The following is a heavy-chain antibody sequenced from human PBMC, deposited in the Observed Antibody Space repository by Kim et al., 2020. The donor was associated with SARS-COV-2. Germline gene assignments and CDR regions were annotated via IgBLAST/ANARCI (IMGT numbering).Heavy chain of an antibody. Sequence: GGSLRLSCAASGLSFDSSAMNWVRQAPGKGLEWVAVISCDGRNKAYVGSVKGRVTISRDNSKSTLHLQINSLRVEDTAVYYCARGNYYESVSLSDYYNGMDVWGQGTPVTVSS. CDR2: ISCDGRNK. V-gene: IGHV3-30-3*01. D-gene: IGHD3-10*01. CDR3: ARGNYYESVSLSDYYNGMDV. J-gene: IGHJ6*02. CDR1: GLSFDSSA.